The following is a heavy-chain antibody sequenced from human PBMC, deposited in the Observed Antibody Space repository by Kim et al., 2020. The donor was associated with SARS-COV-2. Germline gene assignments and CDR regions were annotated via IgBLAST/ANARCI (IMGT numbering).Heavy chain of an antibody. J-gene: IGHJ4*02. Sequence: GGSLRLSCAASGFSFNNAWMSWVRQAPGQGLEWVGRIKRKTDGGTIDYAAPVKGRFTISRDDSKNTLYLQMNSLKTEDTSVYYCTPRPDHPDHDYWGQGTLAAVSS. V-gene: IGHV3-15*01. CDR3: TPRPDHPDHDY. CDR1: GFSFNNAW. CDR2: IKRKTDGGTI.